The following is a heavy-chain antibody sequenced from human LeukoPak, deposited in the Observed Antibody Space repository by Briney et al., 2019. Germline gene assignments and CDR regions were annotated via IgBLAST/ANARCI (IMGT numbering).Heavy chain of an antibody. CDR3: ARGEYSSSWYPRLGRNYYYYYYMDV. D-gene: IGHD6-13*01. CDR1: GFTLSSYY. J-gene: IGHJ6*03. Sequence: PGGSLRLSCAASGFTLSSYYMNWVRQAPGKGLEWVSSISSSSSYIYYADSVKGRFTISRDNAKNSLYLQMNSLRAEDTAVYYCARGEYSSSWYPRLGRNYYYYYYMDVWGKGTTVTVSS. V-gene: IGHV3-21*01. CDR2: ISSSSSYI.